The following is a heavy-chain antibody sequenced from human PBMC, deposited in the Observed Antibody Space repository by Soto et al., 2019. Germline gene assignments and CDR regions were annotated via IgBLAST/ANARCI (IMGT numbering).Heavy chain of an antibody. V-gene: IGHV4-59*12. CDR2: IYYSESP. D-gene: IGHD6-19*01. J-gene: IGHJ4*02. CDR3: ARDPVTGWSDY. CDR1: GGPISGYY. Sequence: SETLSLTCTVSGGPISGYYWSWIRQPPGKGLEWIAYIYYSESPKYNPSLESRVTISVDTSKNQISLKLYSVAAADTAVYYCARDPVTGWSDYWGQGTLVTVSS.